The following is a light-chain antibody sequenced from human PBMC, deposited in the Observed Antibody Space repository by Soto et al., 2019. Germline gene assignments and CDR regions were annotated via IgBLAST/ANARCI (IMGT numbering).Light chain of an antibody. CDR3: QQRSNWIT. J-gene: IGKJ5*01. CDR2: GAS. Sequence: LTQFEGPLSLSPGERATLSCRASRSGSSSYLAWYQQKPGQAPRLLIYGASSRATGIPDRFSGSGSGTDFTLTISSLEPEDFAVYYCQQRSNWITLGQGTRLEIK. V-gene: IGKV3D-20*02. CDR1: RSGSSSY.